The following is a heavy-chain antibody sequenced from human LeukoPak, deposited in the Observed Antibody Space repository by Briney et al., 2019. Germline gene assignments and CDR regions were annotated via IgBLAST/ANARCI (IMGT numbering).Heavy chain of an antibody. V-gene: IGHV4-59*01. CDR1: GGSISSYY. Sequence: SETLSLTCTVSGGSISSYYWSWIRQPPGKGLEWIGYIYYSGSTNYNPSLKSRVTISVDTSKNQFSLKLSSVTAADTAVYYCARAGRVVAATAIFDYWGQGTLVTVSS. CDR3: ARAGRVVAATAIFDY. D-gene: IGHD2-15*01. CDR2: IYYSGST. J-gene: IGHJ4*02.